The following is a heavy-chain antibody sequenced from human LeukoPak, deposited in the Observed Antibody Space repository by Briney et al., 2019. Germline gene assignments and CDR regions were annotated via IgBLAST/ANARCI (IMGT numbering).Heavy chain of an antibody. Sequence: GGSLRLSCAASGFTFSTYAMHWVRQAPGKGLEYVSAISSNGQSTYYADSVKGRFSISRDNSENTVYLQMGSLRAEDMAVYYCARGRWVDIVTHGFDYWGQGSLSPSPQ. CDR3: ARGRWVDIVTHGFDY. V-gene: IGHV3-64*02. CDR1: GFTFSTYA. D-gene: IGHD3-9*01. J-gene: IGHJ4*02. CDR2: ISSNGQST.